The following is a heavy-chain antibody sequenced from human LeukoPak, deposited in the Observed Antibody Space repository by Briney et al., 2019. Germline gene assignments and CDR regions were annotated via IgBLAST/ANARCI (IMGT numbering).Heavy chain of an antibody. Sequence: GGSLRLSCVASRFTFNTYAVNWVRQALGKGLEWVSDISSNGDFTYYADSVRGRFTISRDNSKNTVFLQMNGLRADDRAVYYCATVKRDCSGGTCYSYDYWGQGTLVTVSS. J-gene: IGHJ4*02. CDR2: ISSNGDFT. CDR1: RFTFNTYA. V-gene: IGHV3-23*01. CDR3: ATVKRDCSGGTCYSYDY. D-gene: IGHD2-15*01.